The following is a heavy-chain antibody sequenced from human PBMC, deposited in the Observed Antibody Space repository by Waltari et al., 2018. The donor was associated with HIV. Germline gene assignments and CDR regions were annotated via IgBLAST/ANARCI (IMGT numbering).Heavy chain of an antibody. CDR3: ARDSEASTVTLKSSL. Sequence: LVESGGGVVKPGRSLRLSCVGSGFSFNSYNMNWVRHIAGKSLEWVASIISVSSYIYYSNSVKDRFIVARDNDKRTLYLQMNRLTVADTAIYYCARDSEASTVTLKSSLWGRGTMVTVSS. J-gene: IGHJ1*01. CDR1: GFSFNSYN. CDR2: IISVSSYI. V-gene: IGHV3-21*01. D-gene: IGHD4-17*01.